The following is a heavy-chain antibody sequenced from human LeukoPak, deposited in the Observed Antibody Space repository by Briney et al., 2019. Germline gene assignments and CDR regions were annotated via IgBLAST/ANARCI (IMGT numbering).Heavy chain of an antibody. V-gene: IGHV4-4*07. CDR3: ARDMGYDILTGCFDY. CDR1: GGSISSYY. CDR2: IYTSGST. D-gene: IGHD3-9*01. J-gene: IGHJ4*02. Sequence: SETLSLTCTVSGGSISSYYWSWIRQPAGKGLECIGRIYTSGSTNYNPSLKSRVTMSVDTSKNRFSLKLSSVTAADTAVYYCARDMGYDILTGCFDYWGQGTLVTVSS.